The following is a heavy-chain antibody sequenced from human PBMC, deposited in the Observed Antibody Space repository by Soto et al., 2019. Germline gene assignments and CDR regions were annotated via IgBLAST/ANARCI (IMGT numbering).Heavy chain of an antibody. CDR2: IIPMSGRP. J-gene: IGHJ5*02. CDR1: GGTFSWSS. Sequence: SVKVSCKASGGTFSWSSIDWLRQAPGQGPEWMGGIIPMSGRPNYAQRFQGRVTFTADKSTNTVYMEVNSLTKEDTAVYYCAKRGRESANWFDPWGQGTLVTVSS. CDR3: AKRGRESANWFDP. V-gene: IGHV1-69*06.